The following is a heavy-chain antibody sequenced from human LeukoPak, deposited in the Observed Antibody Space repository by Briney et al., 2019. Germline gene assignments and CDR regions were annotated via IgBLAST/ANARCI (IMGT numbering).Heavy chain of an antibody. CDR1: GGSVSSGSYY. D-gene: IGHD3-9*01. Sequence: SETLSLTCTVSGGSVSSGSYYWSWIRQPAGKGLEWIGRIYTSGSTNYNPSLKSRVTISVVTSKNQFSLKLSSVTAADTAVYYCARGFETGSIDYWGQGTLVTVSS. V-gene: IGHV4-61*10. J-gene: IGHJ4*02. CDR2: IYTSGST. CDR3: ARGFETGSIDY.